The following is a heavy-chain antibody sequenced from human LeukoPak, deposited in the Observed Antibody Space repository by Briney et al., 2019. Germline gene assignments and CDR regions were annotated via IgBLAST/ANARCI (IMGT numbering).Heavy chain of an antibody. CDR2: INHSGSA. J-gene: IGHJ6*02. Sequence: SETLSLTCAVYGGPFSGYYWNWIRQPPGKGPEWIGEINHSGSANYNPSLKSRVTISVDTSRNQFSLKLRSVTAADTAVYFCARGRANYYYYALDVWGQGTTVTVSS. V-gene: IGHV4-34*01. CDR1: GGPFSGYY. CDR3: ARGRANYYYYALDV.